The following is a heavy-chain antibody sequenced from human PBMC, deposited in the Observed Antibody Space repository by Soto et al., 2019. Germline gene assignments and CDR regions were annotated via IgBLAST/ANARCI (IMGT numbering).Heavy chain of an antibody. CDR3: ATDKGYCSGGSCYSFAFDI. Sequence: QVQLVQSGAEVKKPGASVKVSCKVSGYTLTELSMHWVRQAPGKGLEWVGGFDPEDGETIYAQKFQGRVTMTEDTSTDTAYMELSSLRSEDTAVYYCATDKGYCSGGSCYSFAFDIWGQGTMVTVSS. V-gene: IGHV1-24*01. CDR1: GYTLTELS. CDR2: FDPEDGET. J-gene: IGHJ3*02. D-gene: IGHD2-15*01.